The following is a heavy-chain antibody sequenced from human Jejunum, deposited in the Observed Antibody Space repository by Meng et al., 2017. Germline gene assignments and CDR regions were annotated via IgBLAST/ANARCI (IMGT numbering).Heavy chain of an antibody. CDR3: ATGYNFDH. V-gene: IGHV1-3*04. J-gene: IGHJ4*02. Sequence: ASVKVSCKTSVSPFSLSGIHWVRQAPGQGLEWMGWINSANGDVKYSQRFQARVTITRDTSASTAYMEVTGLTSEDTAGYYCATGYNFDHWDQGTLVTVSS. CDR2: INSANGDV. CDR1: VSPFSLSG. D-gene: IGHD5-24*01.